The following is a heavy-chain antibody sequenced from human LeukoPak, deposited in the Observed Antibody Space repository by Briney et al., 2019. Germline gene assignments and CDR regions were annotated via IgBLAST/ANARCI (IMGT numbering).Heavy chain of an antibody. Sequence: GGSVRLSCAASGFTFSDYYMSWIRQAPGKGLEWVSYISSSSSYTNYADSVKGRFTISRDNAKNSLYLQMNSLRAEDTAVYYCARELAVAGMRDYYFDYWGQETLFTVSS. CDR2: ISSSSSYT. J-gene: IGHJ4*02. CDR1: GFTFSDYY. V-gene: IGHV3-11*05. D-gene: IGHD6-19*01. CDR3: ARELAVAGMRDYYFDY.